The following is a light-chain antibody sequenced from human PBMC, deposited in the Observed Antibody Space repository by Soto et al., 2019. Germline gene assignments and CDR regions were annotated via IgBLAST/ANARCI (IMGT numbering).Light chain of an antibody. Sequence: EIVMTQSPATLSVSPGERATLSCRASQSVSSNLAWYQQKPGQAPRLLIYGASTRATGIPARFSGSGSGTEFTLNSTSRQSEEFAVYYCPQYTHWGETFLQGTK. V-gene: IGKV3-15*01. CDR2: GAS. J-gene: IGKJ1*01. CDR3: PQYTHWGET. CDR1: QSVSSN.